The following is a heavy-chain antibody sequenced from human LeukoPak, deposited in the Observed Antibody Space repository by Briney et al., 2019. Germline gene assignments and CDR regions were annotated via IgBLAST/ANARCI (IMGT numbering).Heavy chain of an antibody. J-gene: IGHJ4*02. CDR3: ARRLGNFWSGYSDY. V-gene: IGHV4-34*01. CDR1: GGSFSGYY. D-gene: IGHD3-3*01. CDR2: INHSGST. Sequence: PSETLSLTCAVYGGSFSGYYWSWIRQPPGKGLEWIGEINHSGSTNYNPSLKSRVTISVDTSKNQFSLKLNSATAADTTVYYCARRLGNFWSGYSDYWGQGILVTVSS.